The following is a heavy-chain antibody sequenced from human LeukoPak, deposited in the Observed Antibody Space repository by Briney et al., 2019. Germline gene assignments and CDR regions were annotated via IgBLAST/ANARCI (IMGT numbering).Heavy chain of an antibody. V-gene: IGHV3-33*08. D-gene: IGHD3-22*01. J-gene: IGHJ4*02. Sequence: GGSLRLSCAASGFTFSSYWMHWVRQAPGQGLEWVAVIWSDGSKKYHADSVKGRFTISRDNTKNMLYLQMNSLRAEDTAIYYCVRVGTDSIGSYPDYWGQGTLVTVTS. CDR3: VRVGTDSIGSYPDY. CDR1: GFTFSSYW. CDR2: IWSDGSKK.